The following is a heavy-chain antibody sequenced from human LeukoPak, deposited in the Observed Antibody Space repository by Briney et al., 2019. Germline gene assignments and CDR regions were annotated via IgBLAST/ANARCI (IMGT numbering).Heavy chain of an antibody. CDR1: GFTFSNAW. J-gene: IGHJ4*02. CDR3: TTDSEAAAGRIDY. D-gene: IGHD6-13*01. CDR2: IKSKTDGGTT. V-gene: IGHV3-15*01. Sequence: KTGGSLRLSCAASGFTFSNAWMSWVRQAPGKGLEWVGRIKSKTDGGTTDYAAPVKGRFTIPRDDSKNTLYLQMNSLKTEDTAVYYCTTDSEAAAGRIDYWGQGTLVTVSS.